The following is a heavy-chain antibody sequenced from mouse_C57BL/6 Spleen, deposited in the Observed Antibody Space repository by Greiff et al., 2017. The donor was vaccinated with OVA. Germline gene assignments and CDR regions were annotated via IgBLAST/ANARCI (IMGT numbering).Heavy chain of an antibody. J-gene: IGHJ2*01. CDR2: ISDGGSYT. D-gene: IGHD6-5*01. CDR3: ARGPPNLYYFDY. Sequence: EVKLVESGGGLVKPGGSLKLSCAASGFTFSSYAMSWVRQTPEKRLEWVATISDGGSYTYYPDNVKGRFTISRDNAKNNLYLQMSHLKSEDTAMYYCARGPPNLYYFDYWGQGTTLTVSS. CDR1: GFTFSSYA. V-gene: IGHV5-4*03.